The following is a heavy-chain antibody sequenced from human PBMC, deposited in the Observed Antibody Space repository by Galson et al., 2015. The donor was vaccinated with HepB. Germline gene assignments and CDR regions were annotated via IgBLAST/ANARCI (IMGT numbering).Heavy chain of an antibody. CDR3: AGTHRAYSSGNDAFDI. V-gene: IGHV3-11*01. CDR2: ISSSGSTI. CDR1: GFTFSDYY. J-gene: IGHJ3*02. D-gene: IGHD6-19*01. Sequence: SLRLSCAASGFTFSDYYMSWIRQAPGKGLEWVSYISSSGSTIYYADSVKGRFTISRDNAKNSLYLQMNSLRAEDTAVYYCAGTHRAYSSGNDAFDIWGQGTMVTVSS.